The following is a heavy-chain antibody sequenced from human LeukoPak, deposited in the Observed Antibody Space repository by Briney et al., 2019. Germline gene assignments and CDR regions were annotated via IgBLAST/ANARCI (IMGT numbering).Heavy chain of an antibody. CDR2: ISAYNGNT. Sequence: ASVKVSCKASGYTFTGYYMHWVRQAPGQGLEWMGWISAYNGNTNYAQKLQGRVTMTTDTSTSTAYMELRCLRSDDTAVYYCARVLGYIWFGELPAWFDPWGQGTLVTVSS. V-gene: IGHV1-18*04. CDR1: GYTFTGYY. CDR3: ARVLGYIWFGELPAWFDP. J-gene: IGHJ5*02. D-gene: IGHD3-10*01.